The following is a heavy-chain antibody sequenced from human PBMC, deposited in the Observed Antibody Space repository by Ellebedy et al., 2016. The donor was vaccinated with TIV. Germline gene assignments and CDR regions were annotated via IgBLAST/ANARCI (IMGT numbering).Heavy chain of an antibody. J-gene: IGHJ4*02. CDR2: ISGTGATI. Sequence: GESLKISCTASRFTFSNYAMNWVRWAPGKGLEWVSTISGTGATIYYADSVQGRFTISRDNSKHTLYLQMNSLRVGETAVYYCEKGGGDTAMVDSAFFDSWGQGALVTVSS. D-gene: IGHD5-18*01. V-gene: IGHV3-23*01. CDR1: RFTFSNYA. CDR3: EKGGGDTAMVDSAFFDS.